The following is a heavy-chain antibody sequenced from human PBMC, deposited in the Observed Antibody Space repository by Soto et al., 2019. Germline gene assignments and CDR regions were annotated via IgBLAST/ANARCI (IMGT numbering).Heavy chain of an antibody. J-gene: IGHJ5*01. CDR1: GFSFSTFE. CDR2: ISDDGSRT. Sequence: EVQLLESGGGLVQPGGSLRLSCAASGFSFSTFEMSWVRQAPGRGLEWVSFISDDGSRTYYADAVKGWFTISRDNSKHTLYLQMNRLTAEDTAVYAWVEGGWLDFWAQGTLVTVSS. D-gene: IGHD3-16*01. CDR3: VEGGWLDF. V-gene: IGHV3-23*01.